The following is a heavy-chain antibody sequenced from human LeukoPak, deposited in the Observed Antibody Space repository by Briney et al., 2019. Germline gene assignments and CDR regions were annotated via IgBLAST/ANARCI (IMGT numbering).Heavy chain of an antibody. Sequence: SVKVSCKASGGTFSSYAISWVRQAPGQGLEWMGRIIPILGITNCAQKFQGRVTITADKSTSTAYMELSSLRSDDTAVYYCARDSSYDSSGYYSYIDYWGQGTLVTVSS. V-gene: IGHV1-69*04. CDR2: IIPILGIT. CDR3: ARDSSYDSSGYYSYIDY. J-gene: IGHJ4*02. CDR1: GGTFSSYA. D-gene: IGHD3-22*01.